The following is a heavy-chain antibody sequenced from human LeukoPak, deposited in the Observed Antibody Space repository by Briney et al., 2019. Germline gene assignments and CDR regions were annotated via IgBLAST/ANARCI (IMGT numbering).Heavy chain of an antibody. CDR2: IIPIFGTA. Sequence: SVKVSCKASGGTFSSYAISWVRQAPGQGLEWMGGIIPIFGTANYAQKFQGRVTITTDESTSTAYMELSSLRSEDTAVYYCAREDYYGSGSYHWFDPWGQGTLVTVSS. CDR3: AREDYYGSGSYHWFDP. CDR1: GGTFSSYA. J-gene: IGHJ5*02. D-gene: IGHD3-10*01. V-gene: IGHV1-69*05.